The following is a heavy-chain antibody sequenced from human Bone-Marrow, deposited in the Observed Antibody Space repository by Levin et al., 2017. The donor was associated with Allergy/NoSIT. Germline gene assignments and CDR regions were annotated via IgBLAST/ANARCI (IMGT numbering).Heavy chain of an antibody. CDR2: IKRKLDGEAQ. V-gene: IGHV3-15*01. D-gene: IGHD2-15*01. Sequence: GGSLRLSCVASGFIFRDVWMSWVRQAPGKGLEWVGRIKRKLDGEAQDYAAPVKDRFTVSRDDSKDMFYLQMNNLKTEDTAMYYCVTGDCSSGSCHAFDIWGPGTRVTVSS. CDR1: GFIFRDVW. CDR3: VTGDCSSGSCHAFDI. J-gene: IGHJ3*02.